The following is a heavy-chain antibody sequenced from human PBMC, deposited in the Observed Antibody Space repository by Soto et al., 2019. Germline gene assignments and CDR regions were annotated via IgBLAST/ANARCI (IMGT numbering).Heavy chain of an antibody. D-gene: IGHD2-2*01. CDR1: GFTFGSYG. CDR2: ISSSSSTI. CDR3: ARWPPRKLLSYYYYYGMDV. V-gene: IGHV3-48*02. Sequence: VGSMRLSCAASGFTFGSYGMNWVRQAPGKGLEWVSYISSSSSTIYYADSVKGRFTISRDNAKNSLYLQMNSLRDEDTAVYYCARWPPRKLLSYYYYYGMDVWGQGTTVTVSS. J-gene: IGHJ6*02.